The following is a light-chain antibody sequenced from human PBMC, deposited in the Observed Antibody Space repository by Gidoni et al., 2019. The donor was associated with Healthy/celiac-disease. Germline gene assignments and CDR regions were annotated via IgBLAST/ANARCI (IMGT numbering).Light chain of an antibody. J-gene: IGKJ5*01. CDR1: PSVSSSY. Sequence: IVLTQSPGTLSLSPGERATLSCRASPSVSSSYINWYKQKPCQAPGLLVYGASSRATGIPDRFRGSGSGTDFTLTISRLEPEDFAVYCCQQYGSSPPVTFGQGTRLEIK. V-gene: IGKV3-20*01. CDR3: QQYGSSPPVT. CDR2: GAS.